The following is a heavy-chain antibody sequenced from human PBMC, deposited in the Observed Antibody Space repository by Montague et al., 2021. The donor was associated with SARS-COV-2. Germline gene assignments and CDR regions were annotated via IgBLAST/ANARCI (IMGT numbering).Heavy chain of an antibody. J-gene: IGHJ4*02. Sequence: TLSLTCSVSGGSISSANYYWRWIRQHPGKGLEFIGYSYYSGSSFYNPSLKSRLTISVDTSKNRFSLRLSSVTAADTAIYFCASQSGSYYNYFDLWGQGTLVTVSS. CDR2: SYYSGSS. V-gene: IGHV4-31*03. D-gene: IGHD1-26*01. CDR1: GGSISSANYY. CDR3: ASQSGSYYNYFDL.